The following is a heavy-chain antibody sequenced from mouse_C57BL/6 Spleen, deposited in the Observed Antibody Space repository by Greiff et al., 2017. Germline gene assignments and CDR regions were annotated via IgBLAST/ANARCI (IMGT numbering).Heavy chain of an antibody. CDR2: IDPSDSET. CDR1: GYTFTSYW. CDR3: ARRNYGNYDAMDY. D-gene: IGHD2-1*01. V-gene: IGHV1-52*01. Sequence: VQLQQPGAELVRPGSSVKLSCKASGYTFTSYWMHWVKQRPIQGLEWIGNIDPSDSETHYNQKFKDKATLTVDKSSSTAYMQLSSLTSEDSAVYYCARRNYGNYDAMDYWGQGTSVTVSS. J-gene: IGHJ4*01.